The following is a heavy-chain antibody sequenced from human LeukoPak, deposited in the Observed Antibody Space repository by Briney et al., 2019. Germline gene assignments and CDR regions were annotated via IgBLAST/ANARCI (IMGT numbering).Heavy chain of an antibody. CDR1: GGSISSYY. CDR3: ARTGHCSSTSCYMFDP. CDR2: IYSSGST. Sequence: SETLSPTCTVSGGSISSYYWSWIRQPPGKGLEWIGYIYSSGSTNYNPSLKSRVTISVDTSKNQFSLKLSSVTAADTAVYYCARTGHCSSTSCYMFDPWGQGTLVTVSS. V-gene: IGHV4-59*01. D-gene: IGHD2-2*02. J-gene: IGHJ5*02.